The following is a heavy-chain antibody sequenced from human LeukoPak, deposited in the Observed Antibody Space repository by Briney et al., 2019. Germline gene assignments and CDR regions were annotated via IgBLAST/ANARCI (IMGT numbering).Heavy chain of an antibody. CDR3: ARVGSGYYYYYYMDV. D-gene: IGHD1-26*01. CDR2: IYYSGST. Sequence: SETLSLTCTVSGGSISSYYWSWIRQPPAKGLEWIGYIYYSGSTNYNPSLKSRVTISVDTSKNQFSLKLSSVTAADTAVYYCARVGSGYYYYYYMDVWGKGTTVTVSS. J-gene: IGHJ6*03. CDR1: GGSISSYY. V-gene: IGHV4-59*01.